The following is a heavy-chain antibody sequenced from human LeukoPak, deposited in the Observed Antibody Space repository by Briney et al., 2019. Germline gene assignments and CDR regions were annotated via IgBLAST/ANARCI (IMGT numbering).Heavy chain of an antibody. J-gene: IGHJ4*02. CDR1: GGSISSYY. Sequence: SETLSLTCTVSGGSISSYYWSWIRQPPGKGLEWIGYIYYSGSTNYNPSLKSRVTISVDTSKNQFTLELSSVTAADTAVYYCARGAGRGSSGWYYWDQGTLVTVSS. CDR2: IYYSGST. CDR3: ARGAGRGSSGWYY. V-gene: IGHV4-59*01. D-gene: IGHD6-19*01.